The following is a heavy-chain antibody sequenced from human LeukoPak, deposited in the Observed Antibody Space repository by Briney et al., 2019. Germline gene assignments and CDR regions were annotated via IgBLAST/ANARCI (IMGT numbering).Heavy chain of an antibody. Sequence: SGTLSLTCAVSGGSISSSNWWSWVRQPPGKGLEWIGEIYHSGSTNYSPSLKSRVTISVDTSQNQFSLKLSSVTAADTAVYYCATPDSSGYYYLYWGQGTLVTVSS. V-gene: IGHV4-4*02. D-gene: IGHD3-22*01. CDR1: GGSISSSNW. CDR2: IYHSGST. CDR3: ATPDSSGYYYLY. J-gene: IGHJ4*02.